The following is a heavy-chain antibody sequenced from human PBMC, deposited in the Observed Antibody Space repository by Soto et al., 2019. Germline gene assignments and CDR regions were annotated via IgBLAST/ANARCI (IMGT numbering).Heavy chain of an antibody. CDR2: IYYSGST. CDR1: GGSISSSSYY. V-gene: IGHV4-39*01. CDR3: ARHSYSGYDFRYYYGMDV. Sequence: SETLSLTCTVSGGSISSSSYYWGWIRQPPGKGLEWIGSIYYSGSTYYNPSLKSRVTISVDTSKNQFSLKLSSVTAADTAVYYCARHSYSGYDFRYYYGMDVWGQGTTVTVSS. D-gene: IGHD5-12*01. J-gene: IGHJ6*02.